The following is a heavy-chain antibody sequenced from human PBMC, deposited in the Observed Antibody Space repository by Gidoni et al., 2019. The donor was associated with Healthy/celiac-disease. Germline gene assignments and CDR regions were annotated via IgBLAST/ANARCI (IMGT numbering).Heavy chain of an antibody. J-gene: IGHJ4*02. CDR2: IKSKTDGGTT. CDR1: GFTFSNAW. Sequence: EVQLVESGGGLVKPGGSLRLSCAASGFTFSNAWMNWVRQAPGKGLEWFGRIKSKTDGGTTDYAAPVKGRFTISRDDSTNTLYLQMNSLKTEDTAVYYCTTDRLAVADFDYWGQGTLVTVSS. CDR3: TTDRLAVADFDY. V-gene: IGHV3-15*07. D-gene: IGHD6-19*01.